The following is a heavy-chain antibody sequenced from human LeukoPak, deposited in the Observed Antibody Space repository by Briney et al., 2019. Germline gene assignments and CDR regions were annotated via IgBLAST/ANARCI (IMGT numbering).Heavy chain of an antibody. Sequence: SETLSLTCAVYGGSFSGYYWSWIRQPPGKGLEWIGEINHSGSTNYNPSLKSRVTISVDTSKNQFSLKLSSVTAADTAVYYCAGHLRWFDYWGQGTLVTISS. CDR1: GGSFSGYY. V-gene: IGHV4-34*01. CDR2: INHSGST. J-gene: IGHJ4*02. CDR3: AGHLRWFDY. D-gene: IGHD4-23*01.